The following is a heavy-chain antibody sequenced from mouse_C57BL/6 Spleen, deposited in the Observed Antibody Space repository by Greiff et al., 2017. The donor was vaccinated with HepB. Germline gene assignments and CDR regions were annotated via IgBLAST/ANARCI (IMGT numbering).Heavy chain of an antibody. V-gene: IGHV1-64*01. CDR3: AREALYYYGSDY. D-gene: IGHD1-1*01. Sequence: QVQLQQPGAELVKPGASVKLSCKASGYTFTSYWMHWVKQRPGQGLEWIGMIHPNSGSTNYNEKFKSKATLTVDKSSITAYMQLSSLTSEDSAVYYCAREALYYYGSDYWGQGTTLTVSS. J-gene: IGHJ2*01. CDR1: GYTFTSYW. CDR2: IHPNSGST.